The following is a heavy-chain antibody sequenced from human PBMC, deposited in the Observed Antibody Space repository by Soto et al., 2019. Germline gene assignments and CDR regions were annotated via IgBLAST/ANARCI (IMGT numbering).Heavy chain of an antibody. CDR3: ARFRFNSGCHDYFAY. J-gene: IGHJ4*02. Sequence: SETLSLTCAVSGGSISSGGYSWSWIRQPPGKGLEWIGYIYHSGSTYYNPSLKSRVTISVDRSKNQFSLKLSSVTAADTAVYFCARFRFNSGCHDYFAYSAQGTLVPVSS. CDR1: GGSISSGGYS. D-gene: IGHD6-19*01. V-gene: IGHV4-30-2*01. CDR2: IYHSGST.